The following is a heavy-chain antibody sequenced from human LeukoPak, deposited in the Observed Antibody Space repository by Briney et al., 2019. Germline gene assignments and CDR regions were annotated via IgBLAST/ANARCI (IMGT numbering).Heavy chain of an antibody. V-gene: IGHV3-66*01. CDR2: IYSGGAI. D-gene: IGHD3-22*01. CDR1: AFTVSSNY. Sequence: GGSLRLSCAASAFTVSSNYMSWVRQAPGKGLEWVAAIYSGGAIYYVESVKGRFTISRDSYKNRLLLQMNSLRAEDTAVYCCARSYCDDSSGYHNEAYWGQGILVTVSS. CDR3: ARSYCDDSSGYHNEAY. J-gene: IGHJ4*02.